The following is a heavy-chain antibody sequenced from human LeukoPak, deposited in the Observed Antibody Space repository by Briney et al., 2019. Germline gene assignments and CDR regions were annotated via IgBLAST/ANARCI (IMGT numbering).Heavy chain of an antibody. CDR1: GFPFSSYA. CDR3: VKLVGVGELFWGHFLEDF. J-gene: IGHJ4*02. Sequence: GGSLRLSCAASGFPFSSYAMSWVRQAPGKGLEWVSAISGSGDSTYYADSVKGRFTISRDNSKNTLYLQMNSLRAEDTAVYYCVKLVGVGELFWGHFLEDFWGQGTLVTVSS. CDR2: ISGSGDST. V-gene: IGHV3-23*01. D-gene: IGHD3-10*01.